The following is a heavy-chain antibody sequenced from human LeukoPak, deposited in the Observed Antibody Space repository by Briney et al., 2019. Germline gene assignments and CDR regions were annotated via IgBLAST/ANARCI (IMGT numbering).Heavy chain of an antibody. CDR3: ARSAKGIAVAGREFDY. CDR1: GGSISSYY. CDR2: IYTSGST. J-gene: IGHJ4*02. D-gene: IGHD6-19*01. Sequence: SETLSLTCTVSGGSISSYYWSWIRQPAGKGLEWIGRIYTSGSTNYNPSLKSRVTMSVDTSKNQFSLKLSSVTAADTAVYYCARSAKGIAVAGREFDYWSQGTLVTVSS. V-gene: IGHV4-4*07.